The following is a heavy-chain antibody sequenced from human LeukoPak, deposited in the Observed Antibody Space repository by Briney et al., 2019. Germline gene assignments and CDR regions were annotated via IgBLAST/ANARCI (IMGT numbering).Heavy chain of an antibody. D-gene: IGHD3-16*01. V-gene: IGHV3-30*18. Sequence: PGRSLRLSCAASGFTFRSYGMHWVRQAPGKGLEWVAVISYDGSNKWYADSVKGRFTISRDNSKNTLYLQMNSLRAEDTAVYYCAKDRGGAPPYYFDYWGQGTLVTVSS. CDR3: AKDRGGAPPYYFDY. CDR1: GFTFRSYG. CDR2: ISYDGSNK. J-gene: IGHJ4*02.